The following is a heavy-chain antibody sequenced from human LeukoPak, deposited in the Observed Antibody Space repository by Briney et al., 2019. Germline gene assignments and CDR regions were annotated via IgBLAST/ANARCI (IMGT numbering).Heavy chain of an antibody. J-gene: IGHJ4*02. V-gene: IGHV4-61*02. CDR3: ARSEGMITFGGVIAPFGY. CDR2: IYTSGST. Sequence: SETLSLTCTVSGGSISSGSYYWSWIRQPAGKGLEWIGRIYTSGSTNYNPSLKSRVTISVDTSKNQFSLKLSSVTAADTAVYYCARSEGMITFGGVIAPFGYWGQGTLVTVSS. D-gene: IGHD3-16*02. CDR1: GGSISSGSYY.